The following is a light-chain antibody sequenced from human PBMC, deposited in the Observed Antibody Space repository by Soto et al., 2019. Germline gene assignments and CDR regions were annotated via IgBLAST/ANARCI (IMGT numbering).Light chain of an antibody. CDR1: SSDVGGYNH. J-gene: IGLJ1*01. CDR3: SSYAGSNNFV. V-gene: IGLV2-8*01. CDR2: EVN. Sequence: QSVLTQPPSASGSPGQSVTISCIGTSSDVGGYNHVSWYQHHPGKVPKLIIYEVNKRPSGVPDRFSGSKSGNTASLTVSGLQADDEADYYCSSYAGSNNFVFGTGTKV.